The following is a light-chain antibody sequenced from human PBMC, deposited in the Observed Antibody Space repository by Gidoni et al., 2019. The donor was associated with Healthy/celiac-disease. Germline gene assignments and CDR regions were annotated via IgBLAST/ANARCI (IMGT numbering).Light chain of an antibody. CDR3: LQALQTPYT. V-gene: IGKV2-28*01. Sequence: DIVMTQSPLSLPVTPGEPASISCRSSQSLLHSDGYNYLDWYLQKPGQSPQLLIYLGSDRASGVTDRFSGRGAGTDFTLKIRRVEAEDVGVYYCLQALQTPYTFGQGTKLDIK. CDR1: QSLLHSDGYNY. CDR2: LGS. J-gene: IGKJ2*01.